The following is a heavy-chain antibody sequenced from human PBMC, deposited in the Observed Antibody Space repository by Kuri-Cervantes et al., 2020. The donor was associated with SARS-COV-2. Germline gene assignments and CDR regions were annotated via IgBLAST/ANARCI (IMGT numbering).Heavy chain of an antibody. J-gene: IGHJ4*02. CDR1: GATFSTYG. Sequence: SVKVSCKASGATFSTYGFSWVRQAPGQGLEWMGGIIPFFGTPNYAQKFEGRVTITADESTSTAYMEMSSLRFEDTAVYYCATSSGYYYYWGQGTLVTVSS. D-gene: IGHD3-22*01. CDR2: IIPFFGTP. CDR3: ATSSGYYYY. V-gene: IGHV1-69*13.